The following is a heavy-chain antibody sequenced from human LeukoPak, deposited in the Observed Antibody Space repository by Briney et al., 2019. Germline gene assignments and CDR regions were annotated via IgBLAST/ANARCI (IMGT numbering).Heavy chain of an antibody. CDR3: ARDRGGKYPFDY. CDR1: GFSFSSYA. CDR2: ISGSGGST. D-gene: IGHD3-10*01. Sequence: SGGSLRLSCAASGFSFSSYAMSWVRQAPGKGLEWVSAISGSGGSTCYADSVKGRFTISRDNSKNTLYLQMNSLRAEDTAVYYCARDRGGKYPFDYWGQGTLVTVSS. J-gene: IGHJ4*02. V-gene: IGHV3-23*01.